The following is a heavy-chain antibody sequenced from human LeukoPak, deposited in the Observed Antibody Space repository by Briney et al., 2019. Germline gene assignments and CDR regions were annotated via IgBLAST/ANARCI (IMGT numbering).Heavy chain of an antibody. CDR1: GGSFSGYY. CDR2: INHSGST. D-gene: IGHD3-10*01. V-gene: IGHV4-34*01. J-gene: IGHJ5*02. CDR3: ARGTRYYYGSGSYYPNWRGNSWFDP. Sequence: PSETLSLTCAVYGGSFSGYYWSWIRQPPGKGLEWIGEINHSGSTNYNPSLKSRVTISVDTSKNQFSLKLSSVTAADTAVYYCARGTRYYYGSGSYYPNWRGNSWFDPWGQGTLVTVSS.